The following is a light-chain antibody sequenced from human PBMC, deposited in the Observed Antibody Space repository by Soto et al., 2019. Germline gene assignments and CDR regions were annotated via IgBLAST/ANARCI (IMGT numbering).Light chain of an antibody. Sequence: DIQMTQSPSSLSASVGDRVTITCRASQGISNYLAWYQQRPGKVPKLLISAASTLQSGVPSRFSGSGSGTDSTLTVSSLQPEDVATYYCQKYDSAQYTFGQGTKLEIK. V-gene: IGKV1-27*01. CDR3: QKYDSAQYT. J-gene: IGKJ2*01. CDR1: QGISNY. CDR2: AAS.